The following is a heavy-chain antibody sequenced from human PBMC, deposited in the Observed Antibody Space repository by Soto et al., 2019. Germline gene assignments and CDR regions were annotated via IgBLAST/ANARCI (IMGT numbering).Heavy chain of an antibody. Sequence: SETLSLTCTVSGGSIYRSGYYWGWIRQPPGRGLEWIGNIDYNGVTYSNPSLKGRVTISRDTSKNQFSPKLTSVTAADTALYYCGKVLVGATGHTDSDSWGPGTLVTVSS. V-gene: IGHV4-39*01. CDR1: GGSIYRSGYY. CDR2: IDYNGVT. CDR3: GKVLVGATGHTDSDS. J-gene: IGHJ4*02. D-gene: IGHD2-15*01.